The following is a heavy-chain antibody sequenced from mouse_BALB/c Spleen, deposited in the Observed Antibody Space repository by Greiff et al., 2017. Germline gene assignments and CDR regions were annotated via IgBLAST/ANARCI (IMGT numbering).Heavy chain of an antibody. V-gene: IGHV7-1*02. J-gene: IGHJ2*01. D-gene: IGHD4-1*01. Sequence: DVKLVESGGGLVQPGGSLRLSCATSGFTFSDFYMEWVRQPPGKRLEWIAASRNKANDYTTEYSASVKGRFIVSRDTSQSILYLQMNALRAEDTAIYYCARDSKLGHFDYWGQGTTLTVSS. CDR3: ARDSKLGHFDY. CDR2: SRNKANDYTT. CDR1: GFTFSDFY.